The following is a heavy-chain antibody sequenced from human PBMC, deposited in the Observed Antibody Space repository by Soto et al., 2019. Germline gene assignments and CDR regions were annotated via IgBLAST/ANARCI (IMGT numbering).Heavy chain of an antibody. J-gene: IGHJ4*02. CDR2: INAGNGNT. Sequence: QVQLVQSGAEVKKPGASVKVSCKASGYTFTSYAMHWVRQAPGQRLEWMGWINAGNGNTKYSQKFQGRVTITRDTAASTAYMERRSLRSEDTAVYYCARGLGLYYFDYWGQGTLVTVSS. CDR3: ARGLGLYYFDY. V-gene: IGHV1-3*01. D-gene: IGHD1-26*01. CDR1: GYTFTSYA.